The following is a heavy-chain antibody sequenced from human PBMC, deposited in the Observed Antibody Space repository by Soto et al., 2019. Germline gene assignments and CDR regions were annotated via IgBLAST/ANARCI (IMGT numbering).Heavy chain of an antibody. J-gene: IGHJ4*02. D-gene: IGHD4-17*01. Sequence: QVQLQESGPGLVKPSETLSLTCTVSGDSISSYYWSWIRQPPGKGLEWIGYSQYSGSTNYNPSLKWRAPTAGDTSTNPLSLWLTSVTAADTAVYYCARHVTLHGDSEYWGQGTLGTVSS. CDR3: ARHVTLHGDSEY. CDR2: SQYSGST. CDR1: GDSISSYY. V-gene: IGHV4-59*08.